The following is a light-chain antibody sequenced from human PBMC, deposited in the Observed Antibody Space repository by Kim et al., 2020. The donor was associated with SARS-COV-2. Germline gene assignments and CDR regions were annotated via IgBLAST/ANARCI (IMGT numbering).Light chain of an antibody. Sequence: SITLSCTATRSDVGTYTLVSWYQQHPGKAPKLIIYDVSKRPSGVSDRFSGSKSGNTASLTISGLQADDEADYYCCSYAGSSTYWVFGGGTQLTVL. CDR3: CSYAGSSTYWV. V-gene: IGLV2-23*02. CDR2: DVS. CDR1: RSDVGTYTL. J-gene: IGLJ3*02.